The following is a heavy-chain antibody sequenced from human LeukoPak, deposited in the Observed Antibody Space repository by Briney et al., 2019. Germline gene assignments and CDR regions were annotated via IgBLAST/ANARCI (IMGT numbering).Heavy chain of an antibody. CDR2: FDPEDGET. J-gene: IGHJ4*02. V-gene: IGHV1-24*01. Sequence: ASVTVSCKVSGYTLTELSMHWVRQAPGKGLEWMGGFDPEDGETIYAQKFQGRVTMTEDTSTDTAYMELSSLRSEDTAVYYCATGGIAAAGEMGFDYWGQGTLVTVSS. D-gene: IGHD6-13*01. CDR1: GYTLTELS. CDR3: ATGGIAAAGEMGFDY.